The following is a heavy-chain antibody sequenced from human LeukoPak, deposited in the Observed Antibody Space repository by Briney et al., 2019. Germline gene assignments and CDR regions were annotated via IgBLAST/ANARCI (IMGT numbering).Heavy chain of an antibody. CDR2: IIPIFGTA. J-gene: IGHJ3*02. Sequence: SVKVSCKASGGTFSSYAISWVRQAPGQGVEWMGGIIPIFGTANYAQKFQGRVTITADESTSTAYMELSSLRSENTAVYYCARQGYSSSSVRFAFDIWGQGTMVTVSS. D-gene: IGHD6-6*01. CDR1: GGTFSSYA. CDR3: ARQGYSSSSVRFAFDI. V-gene: IGHV1-69*13.